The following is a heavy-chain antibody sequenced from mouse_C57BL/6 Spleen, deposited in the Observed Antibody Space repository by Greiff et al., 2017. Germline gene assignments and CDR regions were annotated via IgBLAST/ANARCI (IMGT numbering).Heavy chain of an antibody. CDR3: ASGLGDY. D-gene: IGHD2-4*01. J-gene: IGHJ2*01. V-gene: IGHV1-26*01. CDR1: GYTFTDYY. CDR2: INPNNGGT. Sequence: VQLQQSGPELVKPGASVKISCKASGYTFTDYYMNWVKQSHGKSLEWIGDINPNNGGTSYNQKFKGKATLTVDKSSSTAYMELRSLTSEDSAVYYCASGLGDYWGQGTTLTVSS.